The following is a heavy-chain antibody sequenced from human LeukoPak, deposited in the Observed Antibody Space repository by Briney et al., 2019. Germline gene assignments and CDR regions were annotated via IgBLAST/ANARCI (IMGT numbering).Heavy chain of an antibody. CDR2: ISSSGSTI. CDR1: GFTFSSYE. D-gene: IGHD3-10*01. J-gene: IGHJ6*02. Sequence: PGGSLRLSCAASGFTFSSYEMNWVHQAPGKGLEWVSYISSSGSTIYYADSVKGRFTISRDNAKNSLYLQMNSLRAEDTAVYYCARDKPTGGNYGSGSYMYYYGMDVWGQGTTVTVSS. CDR3: ARDKPTGGNYGSGSYMYYYGMDV. V-gene: IGHV3-48*03.